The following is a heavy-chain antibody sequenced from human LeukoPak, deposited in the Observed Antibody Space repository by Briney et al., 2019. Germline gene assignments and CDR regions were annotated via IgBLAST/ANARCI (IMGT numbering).Heavy chain of an antibody. J-gene: IGHJ4*02. D-gene: IGHD3-10*01. V-gene: IGHV4-39*01. CDR2: IYSNGNP. CDR1: GASISTTNYL. CDR3: ARHDGWRGGASSFIPGAFFDF. Sequence: SETLSLTCTVSGASISTTNYLWGSIHQPPGKGLGWIGSIYSNGNPYSNPSLKNRSTLFVDTSNNQFSLRMTSVTTPVTAVYFCARHDGWRGGASSFIPGAFFDFWGQGTLVTVSS.